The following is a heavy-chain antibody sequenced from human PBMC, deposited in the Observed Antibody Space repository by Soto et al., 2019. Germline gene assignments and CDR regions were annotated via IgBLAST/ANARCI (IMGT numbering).Heavy chain of an antibody. CDR3: ARGRSTDCSNGVCSFFYNHEMDV. Sequence: ASVKVSCKASGYSFTDYHVHWVRQAPGQGLEWLGRINPKSGGTSTAQKFQGWVTMTRDTSINTAYMDLTRLRSDDTAVYYCARGRSTDCSNGVCSFFYNHEMDVWGQGTPITV. CDR1: GYSFTDYH. J-gene: IGHJ6*02. D-gene: IGHD2-8*01. V-gene: IGHV1-2*04. CDR2: INPKSGGT.